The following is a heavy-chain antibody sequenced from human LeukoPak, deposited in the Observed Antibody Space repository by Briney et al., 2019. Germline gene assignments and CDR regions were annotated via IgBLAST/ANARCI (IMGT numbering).Heavy chain of an antibody. CDR2: ISGSGGST. J-gene: IGHJ4*02. V-gene: IGHV3-23*01. CDR1: GFTVSSNY. Sequence: SGGSLRLSCAASGFTVSSNYMSWVRQAPGKGLEWVSAISGSGGSTYYADSVKGRFTISRDNSKNTLYLQMNSLRAEDTAVYYCAKDLALDGDYEGGTDYWGQGTLVTVSS. CDR3: AKDLALDGDYEGGTDY. D-gene: IGHD4-17*01.